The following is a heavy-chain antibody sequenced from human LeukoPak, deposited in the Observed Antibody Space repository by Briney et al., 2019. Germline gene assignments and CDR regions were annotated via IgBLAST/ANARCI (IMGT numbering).Heavy chain of an antibody. V-gene: IGHV3-48*01. CDR2: ISSSSSTI. D-gene: IGHD6-13*01. CDR1: GFTFSSYS. J-gene: IGHJ6*03. CDR3: ARDSGYSGLLWDYYYMDV. Sequence: GGSLRLSCAASGFTFSSYSMNWVRQAPGKGLEWVSYISSSSSTIYYADSVKGRFTIFRDNAKNSLYLQMNSLRAEDTAVYYCARDSGYSGLLWDYYYMDVWGKGTTVTVSS.